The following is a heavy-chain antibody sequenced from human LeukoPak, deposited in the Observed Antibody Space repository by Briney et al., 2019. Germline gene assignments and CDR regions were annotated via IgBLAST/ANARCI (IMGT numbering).Heavy chain of an antibody. CDR2: ISYDGSNK. V-gene: IGHV3-30-3*01. D-gene: IGHD3-10*01. CDR3: ARLSRGVFDY. CDR1: GFTFSSYA. Sequence: PGRSLRLSCAASGFTFSSYAMHWVRQAPGKGLEWVAVISYDGSNKYYADSVKGRFTISRDNSKNTLYLQMNSLRAEDTAVYYCARLSRGVFDYWGQGTLVTVSS. J-gene: IGHJ4*02.